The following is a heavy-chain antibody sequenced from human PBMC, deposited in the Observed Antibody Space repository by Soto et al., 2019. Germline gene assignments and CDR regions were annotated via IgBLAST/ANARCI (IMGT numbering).Heavy chain of an antibody. J-gene: IGHJ6*02. V-gene: IGHV2-5*01. CDR2: IYWNDDK. CDR3: AHSPTMVRGGDYYYGMDV. Sequence: QITLKESGPTLVNPTQTLTLTCTFSGFSLSTSGVGVGWIRQPPGKALEWLALIYWNDDKRYSPSLKSRLTITKDTSKNQVVLTMTNMDPVDTATYYCAHSPTMVRGGDYYYGMDVWGQGTTVTVSS. D-gene: IGHD3-10*01. CDR1: GFSLSTSGVG.